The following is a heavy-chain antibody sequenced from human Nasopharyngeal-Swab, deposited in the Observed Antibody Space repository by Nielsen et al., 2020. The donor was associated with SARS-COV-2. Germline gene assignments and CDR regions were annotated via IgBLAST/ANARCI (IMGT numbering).Heavy chain of an antibody. CDR2: IRYDGSNK. Sequence: GESLKISCAASGFTFSSYGMHWVRQAPGKGLEWVAFIRYDGSNKYYADSVKGRFTISRDNSKNTLYLQMNSLRAEDTAVYYCAKDAGGYSSSWGQGTLVTVSP. CDR1: GFTFSSYG. D-gene: IGHD6-13*01. J-gene: IGHJ4*02. V-gene: IGHV3-30*02. CDR3: AKDAGGYSSS.